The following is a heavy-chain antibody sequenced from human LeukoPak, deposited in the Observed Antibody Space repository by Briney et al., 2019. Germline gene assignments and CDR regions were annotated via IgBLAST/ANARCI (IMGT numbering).Heavy chain of an antibody. Sequence: ASVKVSCKASGYTFTSYDINWVRQATGQGLEWMGWINPNSGDTNYAQKFQGRVTMTRDTSISTAYMELRWMRSDDPAVYYCAREAGNDALDIWGQGTVVTVSS. D-gene: IGHD1-1*01. J-gene: IGHJ3*02. CDR3: AREAGNDALDI. V-gene: IGHV1-2*02. CDR1: GYTFTSYD. CDR2: INPNSGDT.